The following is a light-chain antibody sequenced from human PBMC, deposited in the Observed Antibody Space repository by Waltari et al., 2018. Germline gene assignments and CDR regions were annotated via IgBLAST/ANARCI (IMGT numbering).Light chain of an antibody. CDR1: QGIRND. Sequence: AIQMTQSPSSLSASVGDRVTITCRASQGIRNDLGWYQQKPGKTPKLLIYTASTLQSGVPSRFSGSGSGTDFSLTISSLQPEDFATYYCLQDYDYPRTFGQGTKVEIK. J-gene: IGKJ1*01. V-gene: IGKV1-6*01. CDR2: TAS. CDR3: LQDYDYPRT.